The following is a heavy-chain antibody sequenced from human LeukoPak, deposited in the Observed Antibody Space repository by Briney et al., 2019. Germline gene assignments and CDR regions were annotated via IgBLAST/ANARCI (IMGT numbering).Heavy chain of an antibody. J-gene: IGHJ4*02. V-gene: IGHV3-49*03. Sequence: GGSLRLSCTASGFTFGAYAMSWFRQAPGKGLEWVGFIRSKAYGGTTDSAASVKGRFTISRDDSKRIAYLQMNSLKTEDTAVYYCTREGPCGGDCYSDYWGQGTLVTVSS. CDR2: IRSKAYGGTT. CDR3: TREGPCGGDCYSDY. D-gene: IGHD2-21*02. CDR1: GFTFGAYA.